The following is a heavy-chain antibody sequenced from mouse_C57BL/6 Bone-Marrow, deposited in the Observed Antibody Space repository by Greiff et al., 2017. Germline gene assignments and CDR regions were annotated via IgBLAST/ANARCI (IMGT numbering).Heavy chain of an antibody. V-gene: IGHV5-17*01. CDR3: ARFYDGYSAWFAY. CDR2: ISSGSSTI. J-gene: IGHJ3*01. D-gene: IGHD2-3*01. CDR1: GFTFSDYG. Sequence: EVKLMESGGGLVKPGGSLKLSCAASGFTFSDYGMHWVRQAPEKGLEWVAYISSGSSTIYYADTVKGRFTISRDNAKNTLFLQMTSLRSEDTAMYYCARFYDGYSAWFAYWCQGTLVTVSA.